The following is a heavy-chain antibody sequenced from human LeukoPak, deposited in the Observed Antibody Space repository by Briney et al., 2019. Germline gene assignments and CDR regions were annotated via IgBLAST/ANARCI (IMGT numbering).Heavy chain of an antibody. CDR1: GGSISSGDYY. CDR3: ARGLRQWLETNYYYYYGMDV. J-gene: IGHJ6*02. V-gene: IGHV4-30-4*01. D-gene: IGHD6-19*01. Sequence: SQTLSLTCTVSGGSISSGDYYWSWIRQPPGKGLEWIGYIYYSGSTYYNPSLKSRVTISVDTSKNQLSLKLGSVTAADTAVYYCARGLRQWLETNYYYYYGMDVWGQGTTVTVSS. CDR2: IYYSGST.